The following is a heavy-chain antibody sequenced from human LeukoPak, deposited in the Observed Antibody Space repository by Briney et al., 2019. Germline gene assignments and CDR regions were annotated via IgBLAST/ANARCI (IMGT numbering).Heavy chain of an antibody. J-gene: IGHJ5*02. CDR3: ARGLLTRSPLLVDP. CDR2: IYYSGST. D-gene: IGHD3-3*01. Sequence: SPSETLSLTCTVSGGSTSSYYWSWIRQPPGKGLEWIGYIYYSGSTNYNPSLKSRVTISVDTSKNQFSLKLSSVTAADTAVYYCARGLLTRSPLLVDPWGQGTLVTVSS. CDR1: GGSTSSYY. V-gene: IGHV4-59*01.